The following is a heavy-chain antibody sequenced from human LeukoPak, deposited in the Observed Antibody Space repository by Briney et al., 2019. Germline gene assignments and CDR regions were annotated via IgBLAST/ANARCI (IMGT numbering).Heavy chain of an antibody. CDR2: INHSGST. CDR1: GGSFSGYY. Sequence: SEALSLTCAVYGGSFSGYYWSWIRQPPGKGLEWIGEINHSGSTNYNPSLKSRVTISVDTSKNQFSLKLSSVTAADTAVYYCARELRYCSSTSCTTDLGAFDIWGQGTMVTVSS. J-gene: IGHJ3*02. D-gene: IGHD2-2*01. CDR3: ARELRYCSSTSCTTDLGAFDI. V-gene: IGHV4-34*01.